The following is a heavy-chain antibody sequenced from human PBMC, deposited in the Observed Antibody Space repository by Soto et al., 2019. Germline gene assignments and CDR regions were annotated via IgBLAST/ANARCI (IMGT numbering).Heavy chain of an antibody. CDR2: IKQDGSEK. J-gene: IGHJ4*02. Sequence: GGSLRLSCAASGFTFSSYWMSWVRQAPGKGLEWVANIKQDGSEKYYVDSVKGRFTISRDNAKNSLYLQMNSLRAEDTAVYYCAREGCSSTSCHLDYWGQGTLVTVSS. CDR3: AREGCSSTSCHLDY. V-gene: IGHV3-7*01. D-gene: IGHD2-2*01. CDR1: GFTFSSYW.